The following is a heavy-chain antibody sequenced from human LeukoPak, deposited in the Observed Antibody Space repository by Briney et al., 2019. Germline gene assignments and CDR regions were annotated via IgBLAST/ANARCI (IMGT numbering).Heavy chain of an antibody. J-gene: IGHJ4*02. V-gene: IGHV3-20*04. D-gene: IGHD3-22*01. Sequence: GGSLRLSCAASGFTFDDYGMSWVRQAPGKGLEWVSSINWNGGSTGYADSVKGRFTISRDNAKNSLYLQMNSLRAEDAALYYCARRYYYDSSGYGYWGQGTLVTVSS. CDR3: ARRYYYDSSGYGY. CDR1: GFTFDDYG. CDR2: INWNGGST.